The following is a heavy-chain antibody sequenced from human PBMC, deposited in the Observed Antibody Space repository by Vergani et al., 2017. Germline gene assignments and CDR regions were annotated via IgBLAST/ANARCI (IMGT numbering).Heavy chain of an antibody. CDR3: ARRGGSGRPPFYAFDI. V-gene: IGHV5-10-1*03. J-gene: IGHJ3*02. D-gene: IGHD6-19*01. CDR1: GYSFTSYW. Sequence: EVQLVQSGAAVKTPGESLRISCKGSGYSFTSYWISWVRQMPGKGLEWMGRIDPSDSYTNYSPSFQGHVTISADKSISTAYLQWSSLKASDTAMYYCARRGGSGRPPFYAFDIWGQGTMVTVSS. CDR2: IDPSDSYT.